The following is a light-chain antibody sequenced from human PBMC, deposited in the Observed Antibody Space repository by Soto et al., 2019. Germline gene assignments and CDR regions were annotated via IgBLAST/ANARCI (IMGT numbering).Light chain of an antibody. CDR2: DVS. CDR3: SSYTSSIPYV. Sequence: QSALTQPASASGSPGQSITISCTGTSSDVGGYNYVSWYQQHPGKAPKLMIYDVSNRPSGVSNRFSGPKSGNTASLTISGLQAEDEADYYCSSYTSSIPYVFGTGTKVTVL. J-gene: IGLJ1*01. CDR1: SSDVGGYNY. V-gene: IGLV2-14*01.